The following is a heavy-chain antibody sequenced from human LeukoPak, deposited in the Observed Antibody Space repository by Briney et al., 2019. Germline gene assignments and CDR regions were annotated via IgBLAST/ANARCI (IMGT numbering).Heavy chain of an antibody. V-gene: IGHV4-39*07. CDR3: ARDRGGGSWSWFDP. D-gene: IGHD2-15*01. Sequence: SETLSLTCTVSGGSISSSSYYWGWIRQPPGKGLEWIGSIYYSGSTYYNPSLKSRVTISGDTSKNQFSLKLSSVTAADTAVYYCARDRGGGSWSWFDPWGQGTLVTVSS. CDR2: IYYSGST. CDR1: GGSISSSSYY. J-gene: IGHJ5*02.